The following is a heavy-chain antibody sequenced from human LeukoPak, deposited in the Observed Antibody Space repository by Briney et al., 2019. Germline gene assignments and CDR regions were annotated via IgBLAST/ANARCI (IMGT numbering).Heavy chain of an antibody. CDR2: IRYDGSNK. D-gene: IGHD3-22*01. CDR1: GFTFSSYG. CDR3: AKDGPYYYDSSGLPGDFDY. J-gene: IGHJ4*02. Sequence: GGSLRLSCAASGFTFSSYGMHWVRQAPGKGLEWVAFIRYDGSNKYYADSVKGRFTISRDNSKNTLYLQMNSLRAEDTAVYYCAKDGPYYYDSSGLPGDFDYWGQGTLVTVSS. V-gene: IGHV3-30*02.